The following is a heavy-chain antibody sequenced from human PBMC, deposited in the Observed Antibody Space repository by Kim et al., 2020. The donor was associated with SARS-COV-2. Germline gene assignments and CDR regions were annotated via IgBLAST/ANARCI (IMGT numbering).Heavy chain of an antibody. CDR1: GYTLTELS. CDR3: ATDATGATFFDY. V-gene: IGHV1-24*01. CDR2: FDPEDGET. Sequence: ASVKVSCKVSGYTLTELSMHWVRQPPGKGLEWMGGFDPEDGETIYAQKFQGRVTMTEDTSTDTAYMELSSLRSEDTAVYYWATDATGATFFDYWGQGTLVTVSS. D-gene: IGHD1-1*01. J-gene: IGHJ4*02.